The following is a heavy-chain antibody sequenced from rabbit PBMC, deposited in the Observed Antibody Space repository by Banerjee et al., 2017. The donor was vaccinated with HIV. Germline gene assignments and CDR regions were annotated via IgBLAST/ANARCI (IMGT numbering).Heavy chain of an antibody. CDR1: GIDFSTYG. Sequence: QEQLVASGGGLVTLGGSLKLSCKASGIDFSTYGISWVRQAPGKGLEWIGCIDGIGSGGTYYASWAKGRFTISKTSSTTVTLQMTSLTAADTATYFCAREQYAGYAGYGLWGQGTLVTVS. CDR3: AREQYAGYAGYGL. V-gene: IGHV1S45*01. D-gene: IGHD4-2*01. CDR2: IDGIGSGGT. J-gene: IGHJ6*01.